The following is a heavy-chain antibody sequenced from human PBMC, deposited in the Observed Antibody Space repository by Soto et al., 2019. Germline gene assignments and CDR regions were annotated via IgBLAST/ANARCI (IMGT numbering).Heavy chain of an antibody. CDR2: MCDSGSS. D-gene: IGHD6-13*01. CDR3: ARGINAAAPGTLSY. CDR1: GGSISNYC. J-gene: IGHJ4*02. V-gene: IGHV4-59*01. Sequence: PSETLSPTCSVSGGSISNYCLSWIRQPPGKGPEWIGYMCDSGSSNYNPSLKSRVTISIATSKSQFSLKLSSVTAADTAVYYCARGINAAAPGTLSYWGPGTLVTVSS.